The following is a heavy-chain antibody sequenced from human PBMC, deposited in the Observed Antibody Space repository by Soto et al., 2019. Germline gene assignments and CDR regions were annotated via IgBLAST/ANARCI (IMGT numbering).Heavy chain of an antibody. CDR1: GGSISSYY. CDR3: ARLDYYDSSTYYYFDY. J-gene: IGHJ4*02. D-gene: IGHD3-22*01. CDR2: IYYNGIT. Sequence: PSETLSLTCTVSGGSISSYYWSWIRQPPGKGLECIGYIYYNGITSYNPSLKSRVTISVDTSKNQFSLKLSSVTAADTAVYYCARLDYYDSSTYYYFDYWGQGTLVTVSS. V-gene: IGHV4-59*08.